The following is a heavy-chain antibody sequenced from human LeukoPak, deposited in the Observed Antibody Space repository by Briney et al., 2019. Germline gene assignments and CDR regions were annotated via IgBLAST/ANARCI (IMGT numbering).Heavy chain of an antibody. CDR2: INSDGSST. J-gene: IGHJ6*02. V-gene: IGHV3-74*01. D-gene: IGHD3-3*01. Sequence: GGSLRLSCAASGFTFSSSWMHWVRQTPGKGLVWVSRINSDGSSTSCADSVKGRFTISRDNSKNTLYLQMNSLRAEDTAVYYCTRENYDFWSGASYYYYGMDVWGQGTTVTVSS. CDR1: GFTFSSSW. CDR3: TRENYDFWSGASYYYYGMDV.